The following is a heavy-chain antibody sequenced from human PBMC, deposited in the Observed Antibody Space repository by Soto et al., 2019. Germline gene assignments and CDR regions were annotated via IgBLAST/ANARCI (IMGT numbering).Heavy chain of an antibody. V-gene: IGHV4-39*01. Sequence: SETLSLTCNVSGDTMHSPLYYWGWIRQSPGKGLEWIGTVYYSGATYYNPSLRGRLPVSADTSKNYFSLRLTSVTAADTAVYYCARHDDWCGPWGQGILVTVSS. CDR2: VYYSGAT. CDR3: ARHDDWCGP. J-gene: IGHJ5*02. CDR1: GDTMHSPLYY.